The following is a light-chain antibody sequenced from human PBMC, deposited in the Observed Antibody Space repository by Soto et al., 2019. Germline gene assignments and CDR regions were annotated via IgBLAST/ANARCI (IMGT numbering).Light chain of an antibody. V-gene: IGLV2-14*01. J-gene: IGLJ1*01. CDR3: CSYTSSTTYV. CDR1: SSDVGGYNY. CDR2: AVT. Sequence: QSVLTQPASVSGSPGQSITISCTGTSSDVGGYNYVSWYQQHPGKAPKLIIYAVTNRPSGVSIRFSGSKSGNTASLTISGLQAEDEADYYCCSYTSSTTYVLGPGTKVTVL.